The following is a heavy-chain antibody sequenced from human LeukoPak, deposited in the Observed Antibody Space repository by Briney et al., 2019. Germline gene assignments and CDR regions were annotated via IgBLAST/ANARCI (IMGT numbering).Heavy chain of an antibody. CDR2: IYHSGST. CDR1: GGSISSSSYY. V-gene: IGHV4-39*07. Sequence: SETLSLTCTVSGGSISSSSYYWGWIRQPPGKGLEWIGSIYHSGSTYYNPSLKSRVTIAVETSKNQFSLKLSSVTAADTAVYYCARLTKNDSGSFRFGKKKRGYMDVWGKGTTVTISS. CDR3: ARLTKNDSGSFRFGKKKRGYMDV. J-gene: IGHJ6*03. D-gene: IGHD3-10*01.